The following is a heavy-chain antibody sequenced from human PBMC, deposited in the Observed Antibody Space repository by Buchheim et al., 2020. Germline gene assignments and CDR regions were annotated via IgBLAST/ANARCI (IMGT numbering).Heavy chain of an antibody. V-gene: IGHV1-8*01. Sequence: QVQLVQSGAEVKKPGASVKVSCKASGYTFTSYDINWVRQATGQGLEWMGWMNPNSGNTGYAQKFQGRVTMTRNTSISTAYMELSRLRSDDTAVYYCARVPPDMTIVVVPAAMLFDYWGQGTL. CDR3: ARVPPDMTIVVVPAAMLFDY. CDR2: MNPNSGNT. CDR1: GYTFTSYD. J-gene: IGHJ4*02. D-gene: IGHD2-2*01.